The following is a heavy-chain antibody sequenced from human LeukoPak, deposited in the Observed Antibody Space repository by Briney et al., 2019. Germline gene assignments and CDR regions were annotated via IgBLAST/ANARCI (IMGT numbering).Heavy chain of an antibody. D-gene: IGHD3-9*01. CDR2: IIPIFGTA. CDR1: GYTFTSYS. J-gene: IGHJ4*02. CDR3: ARAGGTYYDILTAGSYFDY. Sequence: SVKVSCKASGYTFTSYSINWVRQAPGQGLEWMGGIIPIFGTANYAQKFQGRVTITADESTSTAYMELSSLRSEDTAVYYCARAGGTYYDILTAGSYFDYWGQGTLVTVSS. V-gene: IGHV1-69*13.